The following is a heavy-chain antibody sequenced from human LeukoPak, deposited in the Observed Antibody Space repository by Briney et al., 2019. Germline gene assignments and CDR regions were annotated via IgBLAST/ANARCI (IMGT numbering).Heavy chain of an antibody. CDR3: ARHDLFDSSSNWFDP. V-gene: IGHV4-39*01. CDR1: GGSISSSSYY. Sequence: SETLSLTCTVSGGSISSSSYYWGWIRQPPGKGLEWIGSIYYSGSTYYNPSLKSRVTISVDTSKNQFSLKLSSVTAADTAVYYCARHDLFDSSSNWFDPWGQGTLVTVSS. J-gene: IGHJ5*02. D-gene: IGHD6-6*01. CDR2: IYYSGST.